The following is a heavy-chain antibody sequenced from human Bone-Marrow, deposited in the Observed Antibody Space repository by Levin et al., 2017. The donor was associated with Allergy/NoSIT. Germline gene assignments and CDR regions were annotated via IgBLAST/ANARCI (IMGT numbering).Heavy chain of an antibody. CDR2: INPSGGRT. CDR3: ARLEGANYRRGYIDY. Sequence: ASVKVSCRASGYPFSTYFMSWVRQAPGQGLEWMGLINPSGGRTTYSEKIQGRVNMTRDTSTNTFYLELSSLRFDDTAIYYCARLEGANYRRGYIDYWGQGTLVTVSS. V-gene: IGHV1-46*01. CDR1: GYPFSTYF. D-gene: IGHD4/OR15-4a*01. J-gene: IGHJ4*02.